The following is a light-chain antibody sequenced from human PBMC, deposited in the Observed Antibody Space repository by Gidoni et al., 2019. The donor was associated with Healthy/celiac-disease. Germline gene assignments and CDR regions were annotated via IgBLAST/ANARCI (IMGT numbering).Light chain of an antibody. Sequence: DIQMTQSPSSLSASVGDRVTITCRASQSISSYLNWYQQKPGKAPKLLIYAASSVQSGVPSRFSGSGAGTDLTLTISSLQPEDVANYYCQQSYSTPHFGGGTKVEIK. J-gene: IGKJ4*01. CDR1: QSISSY. CDR2: AAS. V-gene: IGKV1-39*01. CDR3: QQSYSTPH.